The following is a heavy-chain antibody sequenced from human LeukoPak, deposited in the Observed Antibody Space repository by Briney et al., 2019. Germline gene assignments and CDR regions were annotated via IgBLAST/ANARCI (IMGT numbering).Heavy chain of an antibody. CDR2: ISGIGTST. D-gene: IGHD1-26*01. J-gene: IGHJ4*02. V-gene: IGHV3-23*01. CDR1: GFTFSNYA. CDR3: AKDHPLRVGATTHFGY. Sequence: GGSLRLSCATSGFTFSNYAMSWVRQAPGKGPEWVSTISGIGTSTYYADSVKGRFTISRDNSKNTLYLQMNSLRAEDTAVYYCAKDHPLRVGATTHFGYWGQGTLVTVSS.